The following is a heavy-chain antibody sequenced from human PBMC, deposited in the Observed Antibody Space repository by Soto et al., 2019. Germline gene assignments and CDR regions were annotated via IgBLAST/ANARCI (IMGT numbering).Heavy chain of an antibody. Sequence: QVQLVESGGGVVQPGRSLRLSCAASGFTFSSYGMHWVRQAPGKGLEWVAVISYDGSNKYYADSVKGRFTISRDNSKNTLYLQMNSLRAEDTAVYYCAKGPTWGIVVVVAAIDYWGQGTLVTVSS. J-gene: IGHJ4*02. D-gene: IGHD2-15*01. CDR3: AKGPTWGIVVVVAAIDY. CDR2: ISYDGSNK. CDR1: GFTFSSYG. V-gene: IGHV3-30*18.